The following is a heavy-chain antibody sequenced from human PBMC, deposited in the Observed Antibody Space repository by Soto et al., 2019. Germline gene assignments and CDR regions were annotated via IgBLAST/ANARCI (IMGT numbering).Heavy chain of an antibody. CDR1: GFTFSSYE. CDR3: ARGNSISGNYSDY. CDR2: ISSSGSSI. Sequence: GGSLRLSCAASGFTFSSYEMNWVRQAPGKGLEWVSFISSSGSSIYYADSVRGRFTISRDNAKNSLYLQMNSLRAEDTAVYYCARGNSISGNYSDYWGQGTLVTVSS. V-gene: IGHV3-48*03. D-gene: IGHD1-26*01. J-gene: IGHJ4*02.